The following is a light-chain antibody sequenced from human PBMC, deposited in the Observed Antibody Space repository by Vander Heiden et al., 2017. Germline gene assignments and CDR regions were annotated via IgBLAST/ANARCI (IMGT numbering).Light chain of an antibody. J-gene: IGKJ1*01. CDR3: QQYWGT. CDR2: DAS. CDR1: QSISSW. Sequence: DIQLTQSPSTLSASVGASVTITSRASQSISSWLAWYQQKPGKAPKLLIYDASSLESGVPSRFSGSGSGTEFTLTISSLQPDDFATYYCQQYWGTFGQGTKVEIK. V-gene: IGKV1-5*01.